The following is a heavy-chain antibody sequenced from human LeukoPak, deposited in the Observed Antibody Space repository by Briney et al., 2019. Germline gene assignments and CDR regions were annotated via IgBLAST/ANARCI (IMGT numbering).Heavy chain of an antibody. Sequence: GGSLRLSCAASGFSFGSYWMHWVREAPGKGLEWLAVITYDGKVQHYTDSVKGQFTVSRDNSKKTLYLQMISLRPEDTAFYYCAREERVGATYCLDAWGRGTLVTVSS. J-gene: IGHJ5*02. CDR3: AREERVGATYCLDA. CDR2: ITYDGKVQ. D-gene: IGHD1-26*01. V-gene: IGHV3-30*03. CDR1: GFSFGSYW.